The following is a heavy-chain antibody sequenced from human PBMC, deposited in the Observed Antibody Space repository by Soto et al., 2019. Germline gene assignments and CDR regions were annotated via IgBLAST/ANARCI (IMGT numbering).Heavy chain of an antibody. CDR3: AGPGATATMPGIVDY. V-gene: IGHV4-34*01. J-gene: IGHJ4*02. CDR2: INHSGST. D-gene: IGHD6-13*01. CDR1: GGSFSGYY. Sequence: QVQLQQWGAGLLKPSETLSLTCAVYGGSFSGYYWSWIRQPPGKGLEWIGEINHSGSTNYNPSLTSRVIISVDTSKSHFALKRGSVTAADAAVYYCAGPGATATMPGIVDYWGQGTLVSVSS.